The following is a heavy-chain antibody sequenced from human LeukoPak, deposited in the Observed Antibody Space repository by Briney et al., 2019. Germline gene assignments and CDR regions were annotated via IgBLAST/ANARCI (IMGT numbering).Heavy chain of an antibody. J-gene: IGHJ3*02. D-gene: IGHD2-21*01. Sequence: ASVKVSCKASGYSFTAYYMHWVRQAPGQGLEWMGWINPSPNSGGTNYAQNFQGRVTMTRDTSISTAYMELSSLRSDDTAVYYCASNREYCGGDCYSYDAFDIWGQGTMVTVSS. CDR1: GYSFTAYY. CDR2: INPSPNSGGT. V-gene: IGHV1-2*02. CDR3: ASNREYCGGDCYSYDAFDI.